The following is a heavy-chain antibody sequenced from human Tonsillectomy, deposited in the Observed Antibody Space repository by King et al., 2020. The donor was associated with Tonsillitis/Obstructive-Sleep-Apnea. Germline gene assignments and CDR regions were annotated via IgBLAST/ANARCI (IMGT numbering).Heavy chain of an antibody. CDR3: ARTVYDDPAHKFDY. Sequence: VQLVESGGGLVQPGGSLRLSCAASGFTFSAYAMSWFRQAPGKGLEWVSCISDSGAYTSYTDSVRGRFTISRDYSKDTVYLQMNTLRAEDTAIYFCARTVYDDPAHKFDYWGRGTMVTVSS. CDR1: GFTFSAYA. CDR2: ISDSGAYT. D-gene: IGHD3-16*01. J-gene: IGHJ4*02. V-gene: IGHV3-23*04.